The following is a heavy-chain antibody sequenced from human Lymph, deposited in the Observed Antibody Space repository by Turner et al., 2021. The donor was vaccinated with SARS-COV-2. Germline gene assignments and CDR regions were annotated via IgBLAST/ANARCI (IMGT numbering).Heavy chain of an antibody. J-gene: IGHJ4*02. V-gene: IGHV4-34*01. CDR2: INRSGST. CDR1: GGSFSSYY. D-gene: IGHD6-19*01. Sequence: VQLQQWGAGLLKPWENLSLTGAVYGGSFSSYYWSWIRQPPGKGLEWIGEINRSGSTNYNPSLKSRVTISVDTSKNQFSLKLSSVTAADTAVYYCAREALLDSSGSFDYWGQGTLVTVSS. CDR3: AREALLDSSGSFDY.